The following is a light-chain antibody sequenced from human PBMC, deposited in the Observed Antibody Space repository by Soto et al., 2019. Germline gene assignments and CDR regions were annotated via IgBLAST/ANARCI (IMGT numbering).Light chain of an antibody. V-gene: IGKV3-11*01. Sequence: EIVLTQSPATLSLSPGERATLSCRASQSVSSSLAWYQQKPGQAPRLLIYDAANRATGIPARFSGSGSGTEFTLTISSLEPEDFAVYYCQQRSNWLFTFGPGTKVDIK. CDR2: DAA. CDR1: QSVSSS. CDR3: QQRSNWLFT. J-gene: IGKJ3*01.